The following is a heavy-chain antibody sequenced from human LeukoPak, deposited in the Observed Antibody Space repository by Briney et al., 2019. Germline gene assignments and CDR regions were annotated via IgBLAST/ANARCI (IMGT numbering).Heavy chain of an antibody. CDR3: ARDSGSYLHLDY. CDR2: IYYSGST. Sequence: PSETLSLTCTVSGGSISSYYWSWIRQPPGKGLEWIGYIYYSGSTNYNPSLKSRVTISVDTSKNQFSLELSSVTAADTAVYYCARDSGSYLHLDYWGQGTLVTVSS. V-gene: IGHV4-59*01. J-gene: IGHJ4*02. CDR1: GGSISSYY. D-gene: IGHD1-26*01.